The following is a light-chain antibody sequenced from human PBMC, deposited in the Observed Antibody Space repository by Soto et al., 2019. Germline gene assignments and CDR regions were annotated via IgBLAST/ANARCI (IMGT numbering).Light chain of an antibody. CDR3: QQYGSSGT. V-gene: IGKV3D-15*01. CDR1: QSVSSK. Sequence: EIVMTQSPATLSVSPGERATLSCRASQSVSSKLAWYQQKPGQAPRLLIYDASNRVTGIPARFSGSGSGTDFTLTISSLEPEDFAVYYCQQYGSSGTLGQGTKVDIK. CDR2: DAS. J-gene: IGKJ1*01.